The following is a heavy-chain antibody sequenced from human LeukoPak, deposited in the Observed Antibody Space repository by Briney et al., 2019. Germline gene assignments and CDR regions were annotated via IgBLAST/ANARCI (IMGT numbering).Heavy chain of an antibody. CDR3: ARDRGVQGVIINWFDP. CDR1: GYTFTGYY. Sequence: ASVKVSCKASGYTFTGYYMHWVRQAPGQGLEWMGWINPNSGGTNYAQKFQGRVTMTRDTSISTAYMELSRLRSDDTAVYYCARDRGVQGVIINWFDPWGQGTLVTVSS. D-gene: IGHD3-10*01. J-gene: IGHJ5*02. V-gene: IGHV1-2*02. CDR2: INPNSGGT.